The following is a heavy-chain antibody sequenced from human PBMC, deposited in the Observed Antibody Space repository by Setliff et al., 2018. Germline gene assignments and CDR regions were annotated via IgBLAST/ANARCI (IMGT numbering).Heavy chain of an antibody. D-gene: IGHD3-22*01. CDR3: ARRRYYDSSGYYYFDY. V-gene: IGHV5-51*01. Sequence: GESLKISGKGSGYSFTSYWIGWVRQMPGKGLEWMGIIYPGDSDTRYSPSFRGQVTISADKSISTAYLQWSSLKASDTAMYYCARRRYYDSSGYYYFDYWGQGTLVTVSS. CDR1: GYSFTSYW. CDR2: IYPGDSDT. J-gene: IGHJ4*02.